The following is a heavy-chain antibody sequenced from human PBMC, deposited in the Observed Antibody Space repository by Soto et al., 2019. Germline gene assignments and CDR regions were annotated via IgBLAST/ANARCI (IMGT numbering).Heavy chain of an antibody. D-gene: IGHD6-25*01. CDR1: GFTFGNYW. CDR3: ARDVSPGSSGYYLEAFEI. J-gene: IGHJ3*02. CDR2: IKGDGSAK. Sequence: EVQLVESGGGLVQPGGSLRLSCAASGFTFGNYWMTWVRQAPGKGLEWVANIKGDGSAKSYLDSVRGRFTVSRDNAENSLFLQMNILRAEDTALYYCARDVSPGSSGYYLEAFEIWCQGTMVTVS. V-gene: IGHV3-7*05.